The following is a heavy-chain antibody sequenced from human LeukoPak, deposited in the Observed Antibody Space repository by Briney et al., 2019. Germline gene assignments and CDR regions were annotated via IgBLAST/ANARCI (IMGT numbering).Heavy chain of an antibody. J-gene: IGHJ3*02. CDR3: AGEAPPGAFEI. CDR1: GGFISSTNW. Sequence: SETRSLTCAVSGGFISSTNWWSWVRQSPGKGLEWIGEIYESGSANYNPSLKSRVTLSIDKSKNQFSLKLTSVTAADTAVYYCAGEAPPGAFEIWGLGTMVTVSS. V-gene: IGHV4-4*02. CDR2: IYESGSA.